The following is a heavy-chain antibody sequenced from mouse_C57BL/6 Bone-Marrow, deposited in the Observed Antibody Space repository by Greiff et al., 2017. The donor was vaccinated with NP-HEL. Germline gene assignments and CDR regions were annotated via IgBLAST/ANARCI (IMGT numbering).Heavy chain of an antibody. D-gene: IGHD2-4*01. V-gene: IGHV1-18*01. CDR1: GYTFTDYN. J-gene: IGHJ2*01. Sequence: EVQLQQSGPELVKPGASVKIPCKASGYTFTDYNMDWVKQSHGKSLEWIGDINPNNGGTIYNQKFKGKATLTVDKSSSTAYMELRSLTSEDTAVYYCARGAIYYDYNYFDYWGQGTTLTVSS. CDR3: ARGAIYYDYNYFDY. CDR2: INPNNGGT.